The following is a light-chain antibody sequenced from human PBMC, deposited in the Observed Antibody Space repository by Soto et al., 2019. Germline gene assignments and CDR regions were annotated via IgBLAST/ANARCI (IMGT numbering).Light chain of an antibody. CDR3: QQYNSYPWT. V-gene: IGKV1-5*03. CDR2: RAS. CDR1: QSINSW. Sequence: DIQMTQSPSTLSASAGDRVTITCRASQSINSWLAWYQQIPGKAPKILIYRASNLESGVPSRFSGSESGTEFTLTISSLQPEDFGTYYCQQYNSYPWTFGQGTKVKI. J-gene: IGKJ1*01.